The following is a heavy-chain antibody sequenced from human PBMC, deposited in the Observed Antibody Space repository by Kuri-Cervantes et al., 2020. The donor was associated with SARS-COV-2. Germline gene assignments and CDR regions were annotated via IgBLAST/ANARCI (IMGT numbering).Heavy chain of an antibody. Sequence: SETLSLTCAVYGGSFSGYYWSWIRQPPGKGLEWIGEINHSGSTNYNPSLKSRVTISVDTSKNQFSLKLSSVTAADTAVYYCARLAPVEYYDFLSGHANYYYYGMDVWGHGTTVTVSS. V-gene: IGHV4-34*01. CDR1: GGSFSGYY. CDR3: ARLAPVEYYDFLSGHANYYYYGMDV. J-gene: IGHJ6*02. CDR2: INHSGST. D-gene: IGHD3-3*01.